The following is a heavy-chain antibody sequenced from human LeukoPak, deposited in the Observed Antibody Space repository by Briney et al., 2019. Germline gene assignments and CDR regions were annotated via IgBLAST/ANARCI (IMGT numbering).Heavy chain of an antibody. CDR1: GVPFISNY. V-gene: IGHV3-53*01. D-gene: IGHD1-26*01. Sequence: LGGPRRLSWAASGVPFISNYMSGGRQAPGKGREGVSVIYSSGRTYYADSVKRRFTISRDNSKNTLYLQMNSLRAEDTAVYYCARREPSGRYYINWGQGTLVTVSS. CDR2: IYSSGRT. CDR3: ARREPSGRYYIN. J-gene: IGHJ4*02.